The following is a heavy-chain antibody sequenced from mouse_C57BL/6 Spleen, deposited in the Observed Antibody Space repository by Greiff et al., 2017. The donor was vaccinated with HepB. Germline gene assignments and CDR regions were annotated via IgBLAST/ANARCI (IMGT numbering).Heavy chain of an antibody. Sequence: EVKVEESGGGLVKPGGSLKLSCAASGFTFSDYGMHWVRQAPEKGLEWVAYISSGSSTIYYADTVKGRFTISRDNAKNTLFLQMTSLRSEDTAMYYCARGSYYGNYDYAMDYWGQGTSVTVSS. J-gene: IGHJ4*01. CDR3: ARGSYYGNYDYAMDY. CDR2: ISSGSSTI. D-gene: IGHD2-10*01. CDR1: GFTFSDYG. V-gene: IGHV5-17*01.